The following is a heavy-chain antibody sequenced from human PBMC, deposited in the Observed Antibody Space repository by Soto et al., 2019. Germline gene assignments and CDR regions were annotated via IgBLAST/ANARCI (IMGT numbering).Heavy chain of an antibody. CDR3: AKDGIDIAVAGTSPFDY. D-gene: IGHD6-19*01. Sequence: PGGSLRLSCAASGFTFRIYSMHWVRQSPGKGLEWVAVMWYDGSNKYYADSVKGRFTISRDNSKNTLYLQMNSLRAEDTAVYYCAKDGIDIAVAGTSPFDYWGQGTLVTVS. CDR1: GFTFRIYS. CDR2: MWYDGSNK. V-gene: IGHV3-30*02. J-gene: IGHJ4*02.